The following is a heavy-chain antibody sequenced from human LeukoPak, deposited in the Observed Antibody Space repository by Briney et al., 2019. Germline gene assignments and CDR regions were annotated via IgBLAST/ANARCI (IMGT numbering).Heavy chain of an antibody. J-gene: IGHJ4*02. CDR1: GGSISSYY. CDR3: ARGADSSGYYSIFYFDY. CDR2: IYYSGST. V-gene: IGHV4-59*01. Sequence: SETLSLTCTVSGGSISSYYWNWVRQPPGKGLEWIGYIYYSGSTNYNPSLKSRVTISVDTSKNQFSLKLSSVTAADTAVYYCARGADSSGYYSIFYFDYWGQGTLVTVSS. D-gene: IGHD3-22*01.